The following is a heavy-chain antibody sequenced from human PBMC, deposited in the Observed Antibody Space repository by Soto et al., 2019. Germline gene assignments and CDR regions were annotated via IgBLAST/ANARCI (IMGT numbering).Heavy chain of an antibody. V-gene: IGHV3-30*18. Sequence: QVQLEESGGGVVQPGRSLRLSCAASGFTFSSYGMHWVRQAPGKGLEWVAVISYDGSNKYYADSVKGRFTISRDNSKNTLYLQMNSLRAEDTAVYYCAKDRVAARPEGLYYYYYGMDVWGQGTTVTVSS. CDR2: ISYDGSNK. J-gene: IGHJ6*02. CDR1: GFTFSSYG. CDR3: AKDRVAARPEGLYYYYYGMDV. D-gene: IGHD6-6*01.